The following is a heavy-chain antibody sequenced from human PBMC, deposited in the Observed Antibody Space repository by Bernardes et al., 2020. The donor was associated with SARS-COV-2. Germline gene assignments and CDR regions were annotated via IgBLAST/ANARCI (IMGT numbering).Heavy chain of an antibody. CDR2: INDSGNT. J-gene: IGHJ2*01. CDR3: ARIVYNYDDGDSWTRPEDWYFDP. V-gene: IGHV4-34*01. CDR1: GASFSSYY. D-gene: IGHD3-22*01. Sequence: SETLSLTCAVYGASFSSYYWSWIRQSPGEGLVWIGEINDSGNTNYNPSLKSRVTISVDTSKNQFSLKLRSVTAADTAVYYCARIVYNYDDGDSWTRPEDWYFDPWGRGTLVTVSS.